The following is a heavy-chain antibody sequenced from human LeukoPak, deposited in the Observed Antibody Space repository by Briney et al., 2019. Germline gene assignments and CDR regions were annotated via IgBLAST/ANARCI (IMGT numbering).Heavy chain of an antibody. CDR3: ARGTMFPYYFDY. J-gene: IGHJ4*02. V-gene: IGHV3-30*04. CDR1: GFTFSSYV. Sequence: GRSLRLSCAASGFTFSSYVMHWVRQAPGKGLEWVAIISYDGSNEYYADSVKGRFTISRDNSKNTLYLQMNSLRAEDTAVYYCARGTMFPYYFDYWGQGTLVTVSS. D-gene: IGHD3-10*02. CDR2: ISYDGSNE.